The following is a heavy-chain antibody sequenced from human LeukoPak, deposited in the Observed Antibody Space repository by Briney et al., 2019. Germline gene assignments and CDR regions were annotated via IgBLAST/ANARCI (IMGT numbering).Heavy chain of an antibody. J-gene: IGHJ6*02. CDR2: ISGSGGST. Sequence: GASLRLSCAASGFTFSSYAMGWVRQAPGKGPEWVSTISGSGGSTYYADSVKGRFTISRDNSKNTLYLQMNSLRVEDTAVYYCAKDRSVGVAIYYYYGMDVWGQGTTVTVSS. CDR1: GFTFSSYA. V-gene: IGHV3-23*01. D-gene: IGHD3-3*01. CDR3: AKDRSVGVAIYYYYGMDV.